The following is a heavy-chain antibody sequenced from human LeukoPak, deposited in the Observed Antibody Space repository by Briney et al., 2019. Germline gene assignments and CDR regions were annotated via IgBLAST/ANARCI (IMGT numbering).Heavy chain of an antibody. CDR3: ARLDSGSSWSVTLYYYYYYMDV. Sequence: GGSLRLYCAASGFTFSDYEMNWVRHAPGKGLEWLSHISVSGTTIHYADSVKGRFTISRDNPKNSVYLQMTSLRAEDTAVYYCARLDSGSSWSVTLYYYYYYMDVWGKGTTVTVSS. J-gene: IGHJ6*03. CDR2: ISVSGTTI. D-gene: IGHD6-13*01. V-gene: IGHV3-48*03. CDR1: GFTFSDYE.